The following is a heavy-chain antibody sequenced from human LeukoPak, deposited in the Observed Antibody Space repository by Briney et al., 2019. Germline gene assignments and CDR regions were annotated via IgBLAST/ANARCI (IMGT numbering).Heavy chain of an antibody. Sequence: SETLSLTCTVSGGSISSHYWSWIRQSAGKGLEWIGRIYTSGGSDYSPSLKSRVTMSLDTSKNRFSLNLRSVTAADTAVYHCARYDFWSASYYMDVWGKGTTVTVSS. D-gene: IGHD3-3*01. V-gene: IGHV4-4*07. CDR3: ARYDFWSASYYMDV. CDR1: GGSISSHY. J-gene: IGHJ6*03. CDR2: IYTSGGS.